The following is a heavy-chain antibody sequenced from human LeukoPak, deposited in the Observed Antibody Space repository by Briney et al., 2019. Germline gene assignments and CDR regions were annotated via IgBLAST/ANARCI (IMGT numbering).Heavy chain of an antibody. CDR2: IYYSGST. CDR1: GGPISSSSYY. D-gene: IGHD6-19*01. CDR3: ARANSSGWSGY. Sequence: SETLSLTCTVSGGPISSSSYYWGWIRQAPGKGLEWIGSIYYSGSTYYNPSLKNRVTISVDTSKNQFSLKLSSVTAADTAVYYCARANSSGWSGYWGQGTLVTVSS. J-gene: IGHJ4*02. V-gene: IGHV4-39*01.